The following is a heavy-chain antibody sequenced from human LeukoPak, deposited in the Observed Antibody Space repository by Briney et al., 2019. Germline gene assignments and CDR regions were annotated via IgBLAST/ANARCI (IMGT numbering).Heavy chain of an antibody. V-gene: IGHV4-59*01. CDR2: IYYSGST. D-gene: IGHD1-1*01. CDR1: GGSISSYY. J-gene: IGHJ6*03. Sequence: SETLSLTCTVSGGSISSYYWSWIRQPPGKGLEWIGYIYYSGSTNYNPSLKSRVSISVDTSKNQFSLKLSSVTAADTAVYYCARAVQLERPPPLIGYYYMDVWGKGTTVTVSS. CDR3: ARAVQLERPPPLIGYYYMDV.